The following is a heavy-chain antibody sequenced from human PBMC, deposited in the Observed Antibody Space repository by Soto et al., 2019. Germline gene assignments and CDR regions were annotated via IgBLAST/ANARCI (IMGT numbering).Heavy chain of an antibody. D-gene: IGHD4-4*01. CDR3: ARASVTTFSYYYGMDV. J-gene: IGHJ6*02. CDR2: IYYSGST. CDR1: GGSISSYY. Sequence: SETLSLTCTVSGGSISSYYWSWIRQPPGKGLEWIGYIYYSGSTNYNPSLKSRVTISVGTSKNQFSLKLSSVTAADTAVYYCARASVTTFSYYYGMDVWGQGTTVTVSS. V-gene: IGHV4-59*01.